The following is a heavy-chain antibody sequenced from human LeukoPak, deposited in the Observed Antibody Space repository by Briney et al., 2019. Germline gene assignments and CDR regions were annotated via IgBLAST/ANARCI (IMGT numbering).Heavy chain of an antibody. CDR3: ARDSARPDAFDI. J-gene: IGHJ3*02. Sequence: GGSLRLSCAASGFTFSSYSMNWVRQAPGKGLEWVSSISGSSSYIYYADSVKGRFTISRDNAKNSLYLQMNSLGAEDTAVYYCARDSARPDAFDIWGQGTMVTVSS. CDR2: ISGSSSYI. V-gene: IGHV3-21*01. CDR1: GFTFSSYS. D-gene: IGHD6-6*01.